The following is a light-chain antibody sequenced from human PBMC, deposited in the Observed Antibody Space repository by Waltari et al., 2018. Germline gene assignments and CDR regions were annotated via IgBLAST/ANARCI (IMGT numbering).Light chain of an antibody. CDR3: QVWDSKSDHVI. CDR1: NIETKS. CDR2: QDS. V-gene: IGLV3-21*04. Sequence: SYVLAQPPSVSGAPGKTARITCGGKNIETKSVHWYQQRQGQAPVLVIYQDSYRPSGIPERFSGSNSGSTATLTISRVEAGDEADYYCQVWDSKSDHVIFGGGTKLTVL. J-gene: IGLJ2*01.